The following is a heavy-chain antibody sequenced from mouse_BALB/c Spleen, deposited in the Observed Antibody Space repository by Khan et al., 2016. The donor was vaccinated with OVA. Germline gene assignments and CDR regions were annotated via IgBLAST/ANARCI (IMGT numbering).Heavy chain of an antibody. V-gene: IGHV3-2*02. CDR2: ISYSGST. Sequence: EVQLQESGPGLVKPSQSLSLTCTVTGYSITSDYAWNWIQQFPGNKLEWMGYISYSGSTNYNPALKSRISITRDTSKNQFFLQLNSVTTEDTATYYCARDGSRYNYAMDYWGQGTPVTVSS. CDR3: ARDGSRYNYAMDY. J-gene: IGHJ4*01. D-gene: IGHD2-3*01. CDR1: GYSITSDYA.